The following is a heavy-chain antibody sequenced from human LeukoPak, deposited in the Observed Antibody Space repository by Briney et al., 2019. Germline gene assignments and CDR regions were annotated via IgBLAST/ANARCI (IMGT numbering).Heavy chain of an antibody. J-gene: IGHJ3*02. CDR3: AKLVVAATNYYDSSGYYPLAFDI. CDR2: IYSGGST. CDR1: GFTVSSNY. Sequence: GGSLRLSCAASGFTVSSNYMSWVRQAPGKGLEWVSVIYSGGSTYYADSVKGRFTISRDNSKNTLYLQMNSLRAEDTAVYYCAKLVVAATNYYDSSGYYPLAFDIWGQGTMVTVSS. V-gene: IGHV3-53*05. D-gene: IGHD3-22*01.